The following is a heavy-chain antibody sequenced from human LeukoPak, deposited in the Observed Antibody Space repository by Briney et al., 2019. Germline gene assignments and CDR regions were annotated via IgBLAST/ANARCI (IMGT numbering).Heavy chain of an antibody. D-gene: IGHD2-21*02. V-gene: IGHV3-21*01. J-gene: IGHJ3*02. CDR2: ISSSSSYI. CDR3: ASVTYCGGDCYHDAFDI. Sequence: PGGSLRLSCAASGFTFSSYAMSWVRQAPGKGLEWVSSISSSSSYIYYADSVKGRFTISRDNAKNSLYLQMNSLRAEDSAVYYCASVTYCGGDCYHDAFDIWGQGTMVTVSS. CDR1: GFTFSSYA.